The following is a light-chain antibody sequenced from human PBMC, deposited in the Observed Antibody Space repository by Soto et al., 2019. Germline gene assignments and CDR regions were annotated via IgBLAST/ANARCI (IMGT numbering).Light chain of an antibody. CDR3: QQYGRSPT. CDR1: QSVSSN. CDR2: GAS. Sequence: ERVEIEARRTLSKSPGERATLSCRASQSVSSNLAWYQQKPGQAPRLLIYGASNRATGIPARFSGSGSGTEFTLTISRLEPEDFVVYYCQQYGRSPTFGQ. J-gene: IGKJ1*01. V-gene: IGKV3-20*01.